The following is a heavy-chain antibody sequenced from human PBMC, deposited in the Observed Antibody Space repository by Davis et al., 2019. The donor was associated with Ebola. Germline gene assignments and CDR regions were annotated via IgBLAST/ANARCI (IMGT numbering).Heavy chain of an antibody. CDR1: GFTFSTYS. J-gene: IGHJ4*02. Sequence: GESLKISCAASGFTFSTYSMKWVRQAPGKGLEWVSYITSSSHTIYYGDSVKGRFTISRDNSKNTLYLQMNSLRAEDTAVYYCARHDDYWGLGTRVTVSS. V-gene: IGHV3-48*01. CDR2: ITSSSHTI. CDR3: ARHDDY.